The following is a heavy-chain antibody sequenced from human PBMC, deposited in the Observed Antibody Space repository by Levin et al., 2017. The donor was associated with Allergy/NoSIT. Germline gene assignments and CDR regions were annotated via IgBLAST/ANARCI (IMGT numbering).Heavy chain of an antibody. V-gene: IGHV4-59*01. CDR1: GGSISSYY. CDR2: IYSTGST. J-gene: IGHJ4*02. D-gene: IGHD3/OR15-3a*01. Sequence: KSSETLSLTCTVSGGSISSYYWSWIRQSPGKGLEWIGYIYSTGSTNYNPSLKSRVTISVDTSKNQFSLQLSSVTAADTAVYYCARDGLGRGDPFDYWGQGTLVTVSS. CDR3: ARDGLGRGDPFDY.